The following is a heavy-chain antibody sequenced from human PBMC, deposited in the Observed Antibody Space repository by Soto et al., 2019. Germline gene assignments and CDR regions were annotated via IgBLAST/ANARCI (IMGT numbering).Heavy chain of an antibody. J-gene: IGHJ4*02. CDR3: AKGRYSGTYPTDFDY. D-gene: IGHD1-26*01. V-gene: IGHV3-30*18. Sequence: QVQLVQSGGGVVQPGRSLRLSCAGSGFTFSSYGIHWVRQAPGKGLEWVALISYDGGNEKYTESVKDRVTISRDDSHNVAYLQMSSLITEDTAMYYCAKGRYSGTYPTDFDYWGEGSLVTVSS. CDR2: ISYDGGNE. CDR1: GFTFSSYG.